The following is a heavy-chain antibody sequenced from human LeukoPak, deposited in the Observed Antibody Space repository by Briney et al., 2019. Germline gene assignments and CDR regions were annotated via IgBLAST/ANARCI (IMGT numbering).Heavy chain of an antibody. J-gene: IGHJ4*02. CDR3: AKEIFSGLLYIDY. V-gene: IGHV3-23*01. Sequence: GGSLRLSCAASGFTFSSSSISWVRQAPGKGLEWVSAITDAVGSTHYADSVKGRFTNSSDNSKNTVYLQMNSLRPGDMAVYYCAKEIFSGLLYIDYWGQGTLVTVS. D-gene: IGHD5-12*01. CDR2: ITDAVGST. CDR1: GFTFSSSS.